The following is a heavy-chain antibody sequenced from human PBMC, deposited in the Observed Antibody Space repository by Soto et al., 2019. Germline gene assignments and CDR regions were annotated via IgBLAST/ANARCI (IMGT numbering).Heavy chain of an antibody. D-gene: IGHD3-10*01. CDR1: GGSISSYY. Sequence: SETLSLTCTVSGGSISSYYWTWIRQPSGKGLEWIGRIYTSGSTNYNPSLKSRVTMSVDTSKNQFSLKLSSVTAADTAVYYCARDLKFGQADYWGQGSQVTVTS. V-gene: IGHV4-4*07. CDR3: ARDLKFGQADY. J-gene: IGHJ4*02. CDR2: IYTSGST.